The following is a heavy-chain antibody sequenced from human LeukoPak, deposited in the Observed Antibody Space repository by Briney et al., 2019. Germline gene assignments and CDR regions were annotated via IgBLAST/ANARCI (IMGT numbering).Heavy chain of an antibody. J-gene: IGHJ3*02. V-gene: IGHV3-23*01. CDR3: AKVRATYYYGSGSYNAFDI. CDR1: GFTFSSYA. CDR2: ISGSGGST. Sequence: PGGSLRLSCAASGFTFSSYAMSWVRQAPGKGLEWVSAISGSGGSTYYADSVKGRFTISRDNSKNTLYLQMNSLRAEDTAVYYCAKVRATYYYGSGSYNAFDIWGQGTMVTVSS. D-gene: IGHD3-10*01.